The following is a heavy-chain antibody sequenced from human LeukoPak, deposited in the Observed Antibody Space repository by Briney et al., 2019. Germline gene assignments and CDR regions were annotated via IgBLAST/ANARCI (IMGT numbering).Heavy chain of an antibody. CDR1: GASINSDY. V-gene: IGHV4-4*07. J-gene: IGHJ4*02. CDR3: VRGWAPRGEKSSFAS. D-gene: IGHD3-10*01. Sequence: SETLSLTCTVSGASINSDYWRWVRQVAGKGLEWIGRIFASGSTNYNPYLRNRTTMSVDTSRNQSSLDLSSATAADTGVYYCVRGWAPRGEKSSFASWGQGTLVTVSS. CDR2: IFASGST.